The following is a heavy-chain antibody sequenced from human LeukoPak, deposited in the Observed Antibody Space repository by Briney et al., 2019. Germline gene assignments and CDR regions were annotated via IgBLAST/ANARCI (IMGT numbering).Heavy chain of an antibody. Sequence: GGSLRLSCAASGFTFSSYAMSWVRRAPGQGLEWVSAITGSGGDTYHADSGKGRLTIYRDNSKNTLYLQMNSLRAEDTAIYYCAKGSSPSRPYYFDYWGQGTLVTVSS. CDR2: ITGSGGDT. D-gene: IGHD1-26*01. CDR3: AKGSSPSRPYYFDY. CDR1: GFTFSSYA. V-gene: IGHV3-23*01. J-gene: IGHJ4*02.